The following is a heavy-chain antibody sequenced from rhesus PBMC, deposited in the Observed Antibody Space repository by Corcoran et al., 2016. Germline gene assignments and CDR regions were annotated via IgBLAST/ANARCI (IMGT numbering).Heavy chain of an antibody. D-gene: IGHD6-37*01. CDR3: TKLAVAGHFDY. CDR1: GYTFTTYT. Sequence: QVQLVQSGAEVKKPGASVKLSCKASGYTFTTYTINWVRQAPGQVREGIGWINPKKGKTGDAQKFQGRVTMTRDTSTRTAYRELGSLRSEDTAVYYCTKLAVAGHFDYWGQGVLVTVSS. CDR2: INPKKGKT. J-gene: IGHJ4*01. V-gene: IGHV1S9*01.